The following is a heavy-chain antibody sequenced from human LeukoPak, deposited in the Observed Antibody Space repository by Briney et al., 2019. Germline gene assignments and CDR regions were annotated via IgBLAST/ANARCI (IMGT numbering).Heavy chain of an antibody. CDR1: GGSISSGGYS. V-gene: IGHV4-30-2*01. Sequence: PSETLSLTCAVSGGSISSGGYSWSWIRQPPGKGLEWIGYIYHSGSTYYNPSLKSRVTISVDRSKNQFSLKLSSVTAAVTAVYYCARVDIVATNYFDYWGQGTLVTVSS. CDR3: ARVDIVATNYFDY. D-gene: IGHD5-12*01. CDR2: IYHSGST. J-gene: IGHJ4*02.